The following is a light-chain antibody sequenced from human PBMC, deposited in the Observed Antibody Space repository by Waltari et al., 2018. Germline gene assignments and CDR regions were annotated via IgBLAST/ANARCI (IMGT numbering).Light chain of an antibody. CDR2: EDT. CDR1: SREVGNYIL. J-gene: IGLJ3*02. CDR3: SSYAVSSTLV. Sequence: SALTHPSSVSASPGQPMTTSCTGTSREVGNYILFSWYQRHPGKAPKHMIYEDTKRPSGVSKRYYGSKSGNTASLPSSGLQAEDEADYFCSSYAVSSTLVFGGGTKLTVL. V-gene: IGLV2-23*01.